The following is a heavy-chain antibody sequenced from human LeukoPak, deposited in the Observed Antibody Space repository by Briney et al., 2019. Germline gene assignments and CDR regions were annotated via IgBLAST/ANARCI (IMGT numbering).Heavy chain of an antibody. CDR1: GFTFSNYW. V-gene: IGHV3-7*03. J-gene: IGHJ4*02. CDR3: ARKWAVAGSSYFDY. CDR2: IKQDGSVQ. Sequence: PGGSLRLSCTASGFTFSNYWMSWVRQAPGKGLEWVANIKQDGSVQYYVDPVKGRFTISRDNAKNSLYLEMNSLRAEDTAVYYCARKWAVAGSSYFDYWGQGTLVTVSS. D-gene: IGHD6-19*01.